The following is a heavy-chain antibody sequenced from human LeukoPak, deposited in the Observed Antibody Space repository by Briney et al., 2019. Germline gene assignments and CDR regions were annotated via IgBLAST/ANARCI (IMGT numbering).Heavy chain of an antibody. V-gene: IGHV5-51*01. CDR2: IYPGDSDT. D-gene: IGHD5-12*01. Sequence: GESLKISCQASGYTFANFWVGWVRQMPGKGLEWVGIIYPGDSDTRHSPSFQGRVTISADKSISTAYLQWSNLEASDTAMYYCGRHQRYSNSYPHFDYWGQGTLVTVSS. CDR1: GYTFANFW. CDR3: GRHQRYSNSYPHFDY. J-gene: IGHJ4*02.